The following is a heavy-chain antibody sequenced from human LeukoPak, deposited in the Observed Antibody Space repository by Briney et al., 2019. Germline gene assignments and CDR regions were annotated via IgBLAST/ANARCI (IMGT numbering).Heavy chain of an antibody. J-gene: IGHJ4*02. Sequence: SETLSLTCAVSGGSISSSNWWSWVRQPPGKGLEGIGEIYHSGSTNYNPSLKSRVTISVDKSKNQFSLKLSSVTAADTAGYCCARVAAAGNYYFDYWGQGTLVTVSS. CDR3: ARVAAAGNYYFDY. CDR2: IYHSGST. D-gene: IGHD6-13*01. CDR1: GGSISSSNW. V-gene: IGHV4-4*01.